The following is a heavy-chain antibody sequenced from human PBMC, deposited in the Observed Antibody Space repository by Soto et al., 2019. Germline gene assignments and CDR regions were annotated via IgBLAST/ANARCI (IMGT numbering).Heavy chain of an antibody. CDR3: ARDPITMVRGATDYYYYYGMDV. Sequence: PSQTLSLTCVISGDSVSSNSAAWNWIRQSPSRGLEWLGRTYYRSKWYNDYAVSVKSRITINPDTSKNQFSLQLNSVTPEDTAVYYCARDPITMVRGATDYYYYYGMDVWGQGTTVTSP. CDR2: TYYRSKWYN. V-gene: IGHV6-1*01. D-gene: IGHD3-10*01. J-gene: IGHJ6*02. CDR1: GDSVSSNSAA.